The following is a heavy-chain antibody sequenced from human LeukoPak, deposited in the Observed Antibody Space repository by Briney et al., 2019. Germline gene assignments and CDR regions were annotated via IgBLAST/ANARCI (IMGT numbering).Heavy chain of an antibody. CDR3: ASTPYYDSSVRPDY. V-gene: IGHV1-69*02. D-gene: IGHD3-22*01. Sequence: SVKVSCKASGYTFTGYYMHWVRQAPGQGLEWMGRIIPILGIANYAQKFQGRVTITADKSTSTAYMELSSLRSEDTAVYYCASTPYYDSSVRPDYWGQGTLVTVSS. CDR2: IIPILGIA. CDR1: GYTFTGYY. J-gene: IGHJ4*02.